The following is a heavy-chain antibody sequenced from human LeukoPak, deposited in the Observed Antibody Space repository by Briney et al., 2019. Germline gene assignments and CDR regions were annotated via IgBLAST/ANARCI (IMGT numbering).Heavy chain of an antibody. V-gene: IGHV4-61*01. J-gene: IGHJ4*02. D-gene: IGHD3-10*01. CDR1: GGSISSSSYY. CDR2: IYYTGST. CDR3: ARDPPGSGSYYDY. Sequence: PSETLSLTCTVSGGSISSSSYYWSWIRLPPGKGLECIGYIYYTGSTNYNPSPKSRVTISVDTSKNQFSLKLSSVTAADTAVYYCARDPPGSGSYYDYWGQGTLVTVSS.